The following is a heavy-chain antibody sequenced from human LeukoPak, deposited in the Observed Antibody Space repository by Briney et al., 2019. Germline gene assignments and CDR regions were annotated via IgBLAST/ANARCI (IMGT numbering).Heavy chain of an antibody. CDR1: GFTFSNAW. Sequence: GGSLRLSCAASGFTFSNAWMSWVRQAPGKGLEWVAVISYDGSNKYYADSVKGRFTISRDNSKNTLYLQMNSLRAEDTAVYYCARDDYYGSGSYCSFDYWGQGTLVTVSS. V-gene: IGHV3-30-3*01. CDR3: ARDDYYGSGSYCSFDY. D-gene: IGHD3-10*01. J-gene: IGHJ4*02. CDR2: ISYDGSNK.